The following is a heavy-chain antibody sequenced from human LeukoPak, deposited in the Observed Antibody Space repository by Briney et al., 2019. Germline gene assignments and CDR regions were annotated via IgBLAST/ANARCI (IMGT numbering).Heavy chain of an antibody. CDR2: ISYDGSIK. J-gene: IGHJ4*02. D-gene: IGHD6-19*01. Sequence: PGRSLRLSCAASGFTFSSYAMHRVRQAPGKGLEWVAVISYDGSIKYYADSVKGRFTTSRDNSKNMLYLQMNSLSAEDTAVYYCARGPGYSSGWYVLSVDYWGQGTLVTVSS. CDR1: GFTFSSYA. V-gene: IGHV3-30-3*01. CDR3: ARGPGYSSGWYVLSVDY.